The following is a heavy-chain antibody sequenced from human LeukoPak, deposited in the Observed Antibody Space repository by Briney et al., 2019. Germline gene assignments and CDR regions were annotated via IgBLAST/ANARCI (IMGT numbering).Heavy chain of an antibody. CDR1: GFTVSTNY. D-gene: IGHD6-19*01. Sequence: PGGSLRLSCAASGFTVSTNYMSWVRQALGKGLEWVSIIYGGGSTYFAYSVKGRLTISRDNSKNTLYLQMNSLRAEDAAVYYCARVMAGTDDVFDIWGQGTVVTVSS. CDR3: ARVMAGTDDVFDI. CDR2: IYGGGST. J-gene: IGHJ3*02. V-gene: IGHV3-66*01.